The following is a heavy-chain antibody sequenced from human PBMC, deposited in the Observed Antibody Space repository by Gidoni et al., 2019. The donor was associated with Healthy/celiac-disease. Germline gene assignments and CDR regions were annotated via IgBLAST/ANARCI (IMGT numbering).Heavy chain of an antibody. CDR1: GFTFSSYA. V-gene: IGHV3-23*01. CDR3: AKRSGVVVPAAITLPVDY. D-gene: IGHD2-2*02. J-gene: IGHJ4*02. Sequence: EVQLLESGGGLVQPGGSLRLSCSASGFTFSSYAMSWVRPAPGQGLEWVSAMSGSGGSTYYADSVKGRFTISRDNSKNTLYLQMNSLRAEDTAVYYCAKRSGVVVPAAITLPVDYWGQGTLVTVSS. CDR2: MSGSGGST.